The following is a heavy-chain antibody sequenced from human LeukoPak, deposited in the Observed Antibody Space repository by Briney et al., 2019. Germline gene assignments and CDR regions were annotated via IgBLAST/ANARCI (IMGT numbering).Heavy chain of an antibody. D-gene: IGHD5-18*01. J-gene: IGHJ3*02. CDR1: GFTFSSYA. Sequence: GGSLRLSCAASGFTFSSYAMHWVRRAPGKGLEWVAVISYDGGNKYYADSVKGRFTISRDNSKNTLYLQMNSLRAEDTAVYYCAKFLRAMARHDAFDIWGQGTMVTVSS. CDR3: AKFLRAMARHDAFDI. V-gene: IGHV3-30-3*02. CDR2: ISYDGGNK.